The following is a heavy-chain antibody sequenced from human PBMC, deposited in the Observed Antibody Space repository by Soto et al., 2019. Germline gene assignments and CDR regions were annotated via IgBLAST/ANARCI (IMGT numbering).Heavy chain of an antibody. Sequence: GGSLRLSCPSSGFTFSSYAMSWVRQAPGKGLEWVSAISGSGGSTYYADSVKGRFTISRDNSKNTLYLQMNSLRAEDTAVYYCAKIDYDPVWWLDPWGQGTLVTVSS. CDR3: AKIDYDPVWWLDP. J-gene: IGHJ5*02. CDR1: GFTFSSYA. D-gene: IGHD4-17*01. V-gene: IGHV3-23*01. CDR2: ISGSGGST.